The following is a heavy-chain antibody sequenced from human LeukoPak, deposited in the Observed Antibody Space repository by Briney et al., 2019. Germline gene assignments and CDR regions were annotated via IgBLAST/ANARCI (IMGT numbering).Heavy chain of an antibody. CDR2: ISGSGGST. CDR3: AKAVQFWLVSYIDY. Sequence: GGSLRLSCAASGFTVSSNYMSWVRQAPGKGLEWVSAISGSGGSTYYADSVKGRFTISRDNSKNTLYLQMNSLRAEDKAVYYCAKAVQFWLVSYIDYWGQGTLVTVSS. D-gene: IGHD3-9*01. J-gene: IGHJ4*02. V-gene: IGHV3-23*01. CDR1: GFTVSSNY.